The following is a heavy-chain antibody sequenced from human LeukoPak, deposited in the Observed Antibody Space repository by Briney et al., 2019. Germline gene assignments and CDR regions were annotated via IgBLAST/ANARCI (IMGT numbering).Heavy chain of an antibody. CDR3: AKSTLRIAAAGSFDY. CDR2: ISSSGSTI. V-gene: IGHV3-48*03. D-gene: IGHD6-13*01. Sequence: PGGSLRLSCAASGFTFSSYEMNWVRQAPGKGLEWVSYISSSGSTIYYADSVKGRFTISRDNAKNSLYLQMNRLRAEDTALYYCAKSTLRIAAAGSFDYWGQGTLVTVSS. J-gene: IGHJ4*02. CDR1: GFTFSSYE.